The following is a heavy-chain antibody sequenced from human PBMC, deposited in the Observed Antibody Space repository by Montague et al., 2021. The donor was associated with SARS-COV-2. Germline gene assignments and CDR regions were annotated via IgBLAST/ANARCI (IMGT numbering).Heavy chain of an antibody. CDR1: GGSISSSSYY. D-gene: IGHD6-13*01. CDR2: IYTSGST. V-gene: IGHV4-39*07. CDR3: ARVGRQQLVRLSGMDV. J-gene: IGHJ6*02. Sequence: SETLSLTCTVSGGSISSSSYYWGWIRQPPGKGLEWIGSIYTSGSTYYNPSLKSRVTISVDTSKNRFSLKLSSVTAADTAVYYCARVGRQQLVRLSGMDVWGQGATVTVSS.